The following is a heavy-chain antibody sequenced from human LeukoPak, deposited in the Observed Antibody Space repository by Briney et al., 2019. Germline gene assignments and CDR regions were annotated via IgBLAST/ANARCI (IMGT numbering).Heavy chain of an antibody. J-gene: IGHJ5*02. V-gene: IGHV1-69*13. D-gene: IGHD3-10*01. CDR1: GGTFSSYA. CDR2: IIPIFGTA. Sequence: SVKVSCKASGGTFSSYAISWVRQAPGQGLEWTGGIIPIFGTANYAQKFQGRVTITADESTSTAYMELSSLRSEDTAVYYCARGGITMVRGASPYNWFDPWGQGTLVTVSS. CDR3: ARGGITMVRGASPYNWFDP.